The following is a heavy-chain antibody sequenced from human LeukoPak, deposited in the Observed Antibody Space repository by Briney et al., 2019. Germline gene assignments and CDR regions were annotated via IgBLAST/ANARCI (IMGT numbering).Heavy chain of an antibody. V-gene: IGHV3-53*01. CDR1: GFTVSSNH. Sequence: PGESLRLSCAASGFTVSSNHMSWVRQAPGKGLEWVSVIHSGGSTYYADSVKGRFTISRDNSKNMVYLQMNSLRAEDTAVYYCARPDYGASGDYWGQGTLVTVSS. CDR3: ARPDYGASGDY. CDR2: IHSGGST. D-gene: IGHD4-17*01. J-gene: IGHJ4*02.